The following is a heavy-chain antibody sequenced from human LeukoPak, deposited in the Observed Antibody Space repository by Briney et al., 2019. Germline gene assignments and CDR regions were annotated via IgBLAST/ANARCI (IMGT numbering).Heavy chain of an antibody. D-gene: IGHD2-15*01. Sequence: ASVKVSCEASVYTFTTYYIHWVRQAPGQGLEWVGIINPNGGSTNYAQKLQGRVTMTRDTSTSTVYMELSSLGSEDTAVYYCTRDKGGSYSDYWGQGTLVTVSS. CDR2: INPNGGST. CDR3: TRDKGGSYSDY. J-gene: IGHJ4*02. CDR1: VYTFTTYY. V-gene: IGHV1-46*01.